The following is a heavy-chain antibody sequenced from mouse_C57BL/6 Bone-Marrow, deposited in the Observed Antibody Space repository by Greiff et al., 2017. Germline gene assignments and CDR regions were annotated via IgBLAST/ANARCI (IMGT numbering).Heavy chain of an antibody. CDR3: ARGITTVVALYAMDY. CDR1: GYTFTSYW. Sequence: QVQLQQPGAELVRPGSSVKLSCKASGYTFTSYWMDWVKQRPGQGLEWIGNIDPSDSETHYNQKFKDKATLTVDKSSSTAYMQLSSLTSEDSAVYYCARGITTVVALYAMDYWGQGTSVTVSS. CDR2: IDPSDSET. J-gene: IGHJ4*01. D-gene: IGHD1-1*01. V-gene: IGHV1-61*01.